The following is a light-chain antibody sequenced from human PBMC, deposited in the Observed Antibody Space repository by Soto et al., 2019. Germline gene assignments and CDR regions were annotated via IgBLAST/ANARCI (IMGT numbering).Light chain of an antibody. J-gene: IGLJ3*02. CDR1: DSNIGSNP. V-gene: IGLV1-44*01. CDR2: GNI. Sequence: QSVLTQPPSASGTPGQRVSISCSGGDSNIGSNPVNWYQQLPGTAPKLLIYGNIVRPSGVPDRFSGSKSGTSASLAISGLQSEDEAEYYCETWETKTHVFGGGTKLTVL. CDR3: ETWETKTHV.